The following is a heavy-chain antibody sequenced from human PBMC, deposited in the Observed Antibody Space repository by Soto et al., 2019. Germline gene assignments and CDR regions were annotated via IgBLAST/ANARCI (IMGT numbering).Heavy chain of an antibody. CDR3: ARASYSSSSGSIDAFDY. CDR1: GGSFSGYY. CDR2: INHSGST. J-gene: IGHJ4*02. Sequence: SETLSLTCAVYGGSFSGYYWSWIRQPPGKGLEWIGEINHSGSTNYNPSLMSRVTISVDTSKNQFSLKLSSVTAADTAVYYCARASYSSSSGSIDAFDYWGQGTLVTVSS. D-gene: IGHD6-6*01. V-gene: IGHV4-34*01.